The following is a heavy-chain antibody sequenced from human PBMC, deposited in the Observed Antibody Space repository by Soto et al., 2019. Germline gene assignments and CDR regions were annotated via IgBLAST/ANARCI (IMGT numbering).Heavy chain of an antibody. CDR1: GGSFSGYY. J-gene: IGHJ4*02. Sequence: SETLSLTCAVYGGSFSGYYWSWIRQPPGKGLEWIGEINHSGSTNYNPSLKSRVTISVDTSKNQFSLKLSSVTAADTAVYYCARQYGYDILTGYYDYWGQGTLVTVSS. V-gene: IGHV4-34*01. CDR3: ARQYGYDILTGYYDY. CDR2: INHSGST. D-gene: IGHD3-9*01.